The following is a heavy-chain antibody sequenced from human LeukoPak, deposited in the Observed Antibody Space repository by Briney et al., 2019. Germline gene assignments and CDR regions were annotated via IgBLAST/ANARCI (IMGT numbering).Heavy chain of an antibody. D-gene: IGHD3-3*01. V-gene: IGHV1-69*13. CDR2: IIPIFGTA. CDR3: ARDRGSLEWLPSYYFDY. CDR1: GGTFSSYA. J-gene: IGHJ4*02. Sequence: GASVKVSCKASGGTFSSYAISWVRQAPGQGLEWMGGIIPIFGTANYAQKFQGRVTITADESTSTVYMELSSLRSEDTAVYYCARDRGSLEWLPSYYFDYWGQGTLVTVSS.